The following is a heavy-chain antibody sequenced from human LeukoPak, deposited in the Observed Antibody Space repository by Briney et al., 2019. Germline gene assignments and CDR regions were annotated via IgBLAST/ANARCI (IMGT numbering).Heavy chain of an antibody. D-gene: IGHD4-11*01. Sequence: PGGSLRLSCSVSGFTFSSYAMYWVRQAPGKGLEHVSAITSEGGSTYYADSVKGRFTISRDNSKNTLYLQMSSLRTEDTAVYYCVKGLRRIQYPLKYYFDYWGQGTLVTVSS. CDR3: VKGLRRIQYPLKYYFDY. CDR1: GFTFSSYA. J-gene: IGHJ4*02. CDR2: ITSEGGST. V-gene: IGHV3-64D*09.